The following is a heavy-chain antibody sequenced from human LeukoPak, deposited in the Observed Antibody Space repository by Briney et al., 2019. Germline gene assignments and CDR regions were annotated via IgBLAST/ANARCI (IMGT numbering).Heavy chain of an antibody. V-gene: IGHV1-46*01. J-gene: IGHJ4*02. CDR2: INRSGGST. CDR1: GYTFTSYY. Sequence: ASVKVSCKASGYTFTSYYMHWVRQAPGQGLEWMEIINRSGGSTSYAQKFQGRVTMTRDTSTSTVYMELSSLRSEDTAVYYCARESSSWYGDYWGQGTLVTVSS. D-gene: IGHD6-13*01. CDR3: ARESSSWYGDY.